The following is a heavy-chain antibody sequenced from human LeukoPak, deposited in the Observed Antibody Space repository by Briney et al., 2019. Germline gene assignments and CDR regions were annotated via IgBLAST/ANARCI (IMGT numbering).Heavy chain of an antibody. V-gene: IGHV3-33*01. CDR3: ARDRVLHYFDY. J-gene: IGHJ4*02. CDR1: GFTFSSHG. D-gene: IGHD3-16*01. Sequence: GGSLRLSCAASGFTFSSHGMHWVRQAPGKGLEWVAVIWYDGSDKYYADSVKGRFTISTDNSKNTLYLQMTSLRADDTAVYYCARDRVLHYFDYWGQGALVTVSS. CDR2: IWYDGSDK.